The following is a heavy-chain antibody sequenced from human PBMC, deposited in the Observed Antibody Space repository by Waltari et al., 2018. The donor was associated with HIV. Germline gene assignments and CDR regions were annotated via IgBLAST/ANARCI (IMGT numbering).Heavy chain of an antibody. CDR3: AKDLWMSLADIVVVTAIDGMDG. J-gene: IGHJ6*02. Sequence: EVQLLESGGGLVQPGGSLRLSCAASGFTFSSYAMSWVRQAPGKGLEWVAAISGSGGSTYYADSVKCRCTISRDNAKHSLYLQMNILRAEDTAVYYCAKDLWMSLADIVVVTAIDGMDGWGQGTTVTVSS. CDR1: GFTFSSYA. CDR2: ISGSGGST. V-gene: IGHV3-23*01. D-gene: IGHD2-21*02.